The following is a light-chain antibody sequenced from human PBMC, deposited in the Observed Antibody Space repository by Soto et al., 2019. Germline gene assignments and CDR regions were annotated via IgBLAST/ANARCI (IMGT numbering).Light chain of an antibody. CDR1: TSDVGGYDR. Sequence: QSALTQPASVTGSPGQSITISCTGTTSDVGGYDRVSWFQQYPGTAPKLMIYEVTNRLSGVSDRFSGSKSVNTASLTISGLQPEDEADYYCSSYTIKNTWVFGGGTQLTVL. CDR2: EVT. CDR3: SSYTIKNTWV. J-gene: IGLJ3*02. V-gene: IGLV2-14*01.